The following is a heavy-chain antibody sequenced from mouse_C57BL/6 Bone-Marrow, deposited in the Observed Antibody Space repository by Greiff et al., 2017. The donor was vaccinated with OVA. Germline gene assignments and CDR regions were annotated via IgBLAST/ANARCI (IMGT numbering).Heavy chain of an antibody. CDR2: IYPASGST. CDR1: GYTFTSYW. J-gene: IGHJ2*01. CDR3: ASGDLDY. Sequence: QVQLQQPGAELVKPGASVKMSCKASGYTFTSYWITWVKQRPGQGLEWIGDIYPASGSTNYNEKFKSKATLTVDTSSSTAYMQLSGLTSEDSEVYCSASGDLDYWGKGTTLTVSS. V-gene: IGHV1-55*01.